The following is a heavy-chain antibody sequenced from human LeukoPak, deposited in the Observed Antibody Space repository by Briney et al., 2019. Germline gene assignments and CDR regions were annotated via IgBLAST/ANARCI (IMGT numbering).Heavy chain of an antibody. CDR2: INPDSGGT. D-gene: IGHD1-26*01. J-gene: IGHJ4*02. CDR1: GYTFTGYY. Sequence: GASVKVSCKASGYTFTGYYMHWVRQAPGQGLEWMGWINPDSGGTNYAQKFQGRVTMTRDTSISTAYMEVSRLRSGDTALYYCARGGSYFKGYYFDYWGQGTLVTVSS. V-gene: IGHV1-2*02. CDR3: ARGGSYFKGYYFDY.